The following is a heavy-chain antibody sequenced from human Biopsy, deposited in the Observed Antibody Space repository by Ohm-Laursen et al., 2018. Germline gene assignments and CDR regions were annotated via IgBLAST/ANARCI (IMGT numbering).Heavy chain of an antibody. Sequence: TLSLTCTVSGDSIRNYYWSWIRQAAGKGLEWIGRIYPGGGTIYNPSLKSRVTMSVDTSKNHFSLNLNSVTAADTAVYYFAGIVLGPTNDAFDIWGQGTMVTVSS. CDR2: IYPGGGT. CDR1: GDSIRNYY. J-gene: IGHJ3*02. D-gene: IGHD3-22*01. CDR3: AGIVLGPTNDAFDI. V-gene: IGHV4-4*07.